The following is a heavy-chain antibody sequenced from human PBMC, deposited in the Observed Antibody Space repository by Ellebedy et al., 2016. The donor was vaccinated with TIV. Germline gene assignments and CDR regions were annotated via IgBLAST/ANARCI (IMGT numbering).Heavy chain of an antibody. CDR2: VKSDGSSI. V-gene: IGHV3-74*01. J-gene: IGHJ4*02. D-gene: IGHD2-15*01. CDR1: GFTFSSHW. Sequence: PGGSLRLSCAASGFTFSSHWMYWVRQAPGKGLVWLSRVKSDGSSISYADSVKGRFTISRDNAKNTLYLQMNSLRAEDTAIYYCARGCGHTCYSDTTFDSWGQGTLVTVSS. CDR3: ARGCGHTCYSDTTFDS.